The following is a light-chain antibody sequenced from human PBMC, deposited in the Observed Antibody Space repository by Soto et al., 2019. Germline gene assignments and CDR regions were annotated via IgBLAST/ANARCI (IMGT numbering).Light chain of an antibody. CDR1: SSNIGAGYD. CDR3: QSYDSSLSGSRV. CDR2: GNI. J-gene: IGLJ3*02. V-gene: IGLV1-40*01. Sequence: QPVLTQPPSVSGAPGQRVNISCTGSSSNIGAGYDVHWYQQLPGTAPKLLIYGNINRPSGVPDRFSGSKSGTSASLAITGLQAEDEADYYCQSYDSSLSGSRVFGGGTKLTVL.